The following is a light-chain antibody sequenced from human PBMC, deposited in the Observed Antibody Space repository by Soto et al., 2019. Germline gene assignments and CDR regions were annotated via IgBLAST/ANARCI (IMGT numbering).Light chain of an antibody. V-gene: IGLV3-21*04. CDR2: YDS. Sequence: SYELTQPPSVSVAPEKTARLTCGGDNIGSKRVHWYRQKPGQAPVLVIYYDSDRPSGIPERFSGSNSGNTATLTINRVEAGVEADYYCQLWDITTPHYVFGTGTKLTVL. CDR3: QLWDITTPHYV. J-gene: IGLJ1*01. CDR1: NIGSKR.